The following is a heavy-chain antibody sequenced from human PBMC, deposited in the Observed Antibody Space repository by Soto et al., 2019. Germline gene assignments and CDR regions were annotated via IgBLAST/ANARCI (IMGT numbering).Heavy chain of an antibody. V-gene: IGHV3-30*18. CDR2: ISYDGSNK. CDR3: AKDDGYYYYGMDV. J-gene: IGHJ6*02. CDR1: GFTFSSYG. Sequence: VQLVESGGGVVQPGRSLRLSCAASGFTFSSYGRHWVRQAPGKGLEWVAVISYDGSNKYYADSVKGRFTISRDNSKNTLYLQMNSLRAEDTAVYYCAKDDGYYYYGMDVWGQGTTVTVSS.